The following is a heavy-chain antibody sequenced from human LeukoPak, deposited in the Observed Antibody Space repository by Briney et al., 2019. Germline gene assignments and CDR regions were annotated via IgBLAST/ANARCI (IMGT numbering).Heavy chain of an antibody. CDR3: AKWGDYDVLTGYYVSNY. CDR2: ITGGGSGI. D-gene: IGHD3-9*01. J-gene: IGHJ4*02. Sequence: GGSLRLSCAASGFTFSNYAMSWVRQAPGKGLEWVSAITGGGSGIYYADSMKSRFTISRDNSKNTLYLQINSLRAEDTAVYYCAKWGDYDVLTGYYVSNYWGQGTLVTVSS. CDR1: GFTFSNYA. V-gene: IGHV3-23*01.